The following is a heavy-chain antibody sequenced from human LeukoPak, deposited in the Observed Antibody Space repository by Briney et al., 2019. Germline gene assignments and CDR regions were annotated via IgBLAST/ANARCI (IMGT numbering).Heavy chain of an antibody. D-gene: IGHD2-2*02. J-gene: IGHJ3*02. Sequence: ASVKVSCKASGYTFSAYYMHWVRQAPGQGLEWRGWINPNSGGTNYAQKFQGRVTMTRDTSISIAYMELSRLISDDTAAYYCARERGSCSSASCYTSDAFDIWGQGTMVTVSS. CDR1: GYTFSAYY. V-gene: IGHV1-2*02. CDR2: INPNSGGT. CDR3: ARERGSCSSASCYTSDAFDI.